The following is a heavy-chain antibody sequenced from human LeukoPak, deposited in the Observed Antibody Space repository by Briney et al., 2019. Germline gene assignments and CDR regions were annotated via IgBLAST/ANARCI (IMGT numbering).Heavy chain of an antibody. CDR3: AGASTYSSGWSSFDY. D-gene: IGHD6-19*01. CDR1: GDSISNSNW. Sequence: PSETLSLTCAVSGDSISNSNWWSWVRQPPGKGLEWIGEIYHSGSTNYNPSLESRVTISVDKSKNQFSLKLSSVTAADTAVYYCAGASTYSSGWSSFDYWGQGTLVTVSS. CDR2: IYHSGST. J-gene: IGHJ4*02. V-gene: IGHV4-4*02.